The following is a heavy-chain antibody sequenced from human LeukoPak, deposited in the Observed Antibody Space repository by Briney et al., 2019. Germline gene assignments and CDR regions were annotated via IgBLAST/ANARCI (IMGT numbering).Heavy chain of an antibody. Sequence: PSETLSLTCAVYGGSFSGYYWSWIRQPPGKGLEWIGEINHSGSTNYNPSLKSRVTMSVDTSKNQFSLKLTSVTAADTAVYYCARAGYSSTWLFDYWGQGNLVTVSS. CDR3: ARAGYSSTWLFDY. V-gene: IGHV4-34*01. D-gene: IGHD6-13*01. CDR1: GGSFSGYY. CDR2: INHSGST. J-gene: IGHJ4*02.